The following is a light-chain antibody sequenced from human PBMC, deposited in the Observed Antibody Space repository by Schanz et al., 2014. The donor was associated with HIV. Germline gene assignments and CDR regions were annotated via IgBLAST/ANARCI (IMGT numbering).Light chain of an antibody. Sequence: QSVLTQPASVSASPGQSITISCTGTSSDDGGDKYLSWYQQHPGKAPKLMIYDGSNRPSGVSNRVSGSKSGNTASLTISGLQAEDEADYYCSSYASSSTLVFGGGTKLTVL. V-gene: IGLV2-14*03. CDR2: DGS. CDR3: SSYASSSTLV. CDR1: SSDDGGDKY. J-gene: IGLJ2*01.